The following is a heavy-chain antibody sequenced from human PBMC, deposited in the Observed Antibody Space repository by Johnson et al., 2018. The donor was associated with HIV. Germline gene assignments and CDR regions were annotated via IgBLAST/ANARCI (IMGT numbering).Heavy chain of an antibody. CDR1: GFTFSDHY. CDR3: ASSPMRYVSSAYAFDI. Sequence: VQLVESGGGLVQPGGSLRLSCAASGFTFSDHYMDWVRQAPGKGLEWVGRTRNKANSYTTEYAASVKGRFTISRDNATNSLYLQMNSLRAEDTAVYYCASSPMRYVSSAYAFDIWGQGTMVTVSS. CDR2: TRNKANSYTT. J-gene: IGHJ3*02. V-gene: IGHV3-72*01. D-gene: IGHD6-6*01.